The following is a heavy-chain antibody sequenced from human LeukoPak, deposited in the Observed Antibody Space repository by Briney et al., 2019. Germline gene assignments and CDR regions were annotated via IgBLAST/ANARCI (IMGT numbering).Heavy chain of an antibody. D-gene: IGHD5-18*01. Sequence: SVKVSCKASGGTFSSYAISWVRQAPGQGLEWMGGIIPIFGTADYAQKFQGRVTITADESTSTAYMELSSLRSEDTAVYYCARVGIQLWGTFDYWGQGTLVTVSS. CDR2: IIPIFGTA. CDR1: GGTFSSYA. CDR3: ARVGIQLWGTFDY. V-gene: IGHV1-69*13. J-gene: IGHJ4*02.